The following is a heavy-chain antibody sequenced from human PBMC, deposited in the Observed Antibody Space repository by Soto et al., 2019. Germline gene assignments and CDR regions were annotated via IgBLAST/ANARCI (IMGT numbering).Heavy chain of an antibody. CDR3: AATLAARPVDYYYGMDV. Sequence: QVQLVQSGAEVKKPGSSVKVSCKASGGTFSSYAISWVRQAPGQGLEWMGGIIPIFGTANYAQKFQGRVTITADESTSTAYMELSSLRSEATAVYYCAATLAARPVDYYYGMDVWGQGTTVTVSS. D-gene: IGHD6-6*01. J-gene: IGHJ6*02. V-gene: IGHV1-69*12. CDR1: GGTFSSYA. CDR2: IIPIFGTA.